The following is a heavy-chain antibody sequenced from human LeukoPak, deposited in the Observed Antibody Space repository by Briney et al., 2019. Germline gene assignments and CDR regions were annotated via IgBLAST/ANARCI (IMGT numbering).Heavy chain of an antibody. D-gene: IGHD2-2*01. CDR3: ARLPVVPAAIIYYYYYYMHV. Sequence: AGGSLRLSCAASGFTFSSYSMNWVRQAPGKGLEWVSYISSSSSTIYYADSVKGRFTISRDNAKNSLYLQMNSLRAADTAVYYCARLPVVPAAIIYYYYYYMHVWGKGTTVTVSS. J-gene: IGHJ6*03. CDR1: GFTFSSYS. CDR2: ISSSSSTI. V-gene: IGHV3-48*01.